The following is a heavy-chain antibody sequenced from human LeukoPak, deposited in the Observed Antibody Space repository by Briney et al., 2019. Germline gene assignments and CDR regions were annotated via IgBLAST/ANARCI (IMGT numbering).Heavy chain of an antibody. V-gene: IGHV3-49*03. J-gene: IGHJ4*02. CDR3: SRGLHDYGDSNYYFDQ. Sequence: GGSLRPSCTASGFSFGDDAWSWFRQAPGRGLEFVSFIRKKGYGETTDYAASVRGRFTISRDDAKSTAYLQMNSLEIEDTALYYCSRGLHDYGDSNYYFDQWGRGTQVTVPS. CDR1: GFSFGDDA. CDR2: IRKKGYGETT. D-gene: IGHD4-17*01.